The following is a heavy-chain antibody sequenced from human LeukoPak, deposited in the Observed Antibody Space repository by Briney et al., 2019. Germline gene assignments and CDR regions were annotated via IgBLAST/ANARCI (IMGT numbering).Heavy chain of an antibody. CDR1: GGSLSGYY. CDR3: ASLPLGYCSSTSCQRDY. V-gene: IGHV4-34*01. CDR2: INYSGST. Sequence: SDTLSLTCAGYGGSLSGYYWSWIRQPPGKGLEWIGEINYSGSTNYNPSLKSRVTISVDTSKNQFSLKLSSVTAADTAVYYCASLPLGYCSSTSCQRDYWGQGTLVTVSS. J-gene: IGHJ4*02. D-gene: IGHD2-2*01.